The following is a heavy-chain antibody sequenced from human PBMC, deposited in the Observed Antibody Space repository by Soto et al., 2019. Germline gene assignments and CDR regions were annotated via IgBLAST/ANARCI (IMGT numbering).Heavy chain of an antibody. Sequence: QVQLQESGPGLVKPSETLSLTCTVSGGSISSYYWSWIRQPPGKGLEWIGYIYYSGSTNYNPSLKSRVTISVDTSKNQFSLKLSSVTAADTAVYYCARALTSSWYPNWFDPWGQGTLVTVSS. CDR1: GGSISSYY. D-gene: IGHD6-13*01. CDR2: IYYSGST. CDR3: ARALTSSWYPNWFDP. J-gene: IGHJ5*02. V-gene: IGHV4-59*01.